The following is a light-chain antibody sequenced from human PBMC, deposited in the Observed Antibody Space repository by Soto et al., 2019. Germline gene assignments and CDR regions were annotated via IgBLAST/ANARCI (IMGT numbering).Light chain of an antibody. J-gene: IGLJ1*01. Sequence: QSAQTQPPSASGSPGQSVTISCTGTSSDVGGYNYVSWYQQHPGKAPKLMIYEVTKRPSGVPDRFSGSKSGNTASLTVSGLQAEDEAEYYCSSFAGSNNYVFGTGTKLTVL. CDR2: EVT. CDR1: SSDVGGYNY. V-gene: IGLV2-8*01. CDR3: SSFAGSNNYV.